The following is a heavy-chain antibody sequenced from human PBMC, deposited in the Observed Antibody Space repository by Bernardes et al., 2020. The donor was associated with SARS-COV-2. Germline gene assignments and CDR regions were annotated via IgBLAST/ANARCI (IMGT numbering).Heavy chain of an antibody. CDR2: INTDGTNT. CDR1: GLRFRREW. V-gene: IGHV3-74*03. Sequence: GGSLRLSCTASGLRFRREWMNWVRQAPGTGLVWVSLINTDGTNTTYADSVKGRFTISRDNAKNTLYLEMNSLKPEDTAMYYCAGEGFHSSDKTGYYYSWGQGTLVTVSS. CDR3: AGEGFHSSDKTGYYYS. D-gene: IGHD3-22*01. J-gene: IGHJ4*02.